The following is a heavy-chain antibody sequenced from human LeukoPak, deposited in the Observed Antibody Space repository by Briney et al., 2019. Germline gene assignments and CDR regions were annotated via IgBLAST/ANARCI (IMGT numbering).Heavy chain of an antibody. CDR2: IYTSGST. Sequence: SQTLSLTCTVSGGSISSGSYYWSWIRQPAGKGLEWIGRIYTSGSTNYNPSLKSRVTISVDTSKNQFSLKLSSVTAADTAVYYCAREVAVPITMIASAAGSFDYWGQGTLVTVSS. J-gene: IGHJ4*02. D-gene: IGHD3-22*01. V-gene: IGHV4-61*02. CDR1: GGSISSGSYY. CDR3: AREVAVPITMIASAAGSFDY.